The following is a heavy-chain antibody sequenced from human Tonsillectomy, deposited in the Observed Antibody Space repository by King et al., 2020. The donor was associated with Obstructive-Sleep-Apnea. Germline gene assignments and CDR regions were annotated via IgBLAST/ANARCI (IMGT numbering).Heavy chain of an antibody. J-gene: IGHJ4*02. CDR3: ARAGRSGYFDY. CDR2: IDYSGCT. CDR1: GGSISSSTYY. V-gene: IGHV4-39*07. D-gene: IGHD3-22*01. Sequence: QLQESGPGLVKPSETLSLTCTVSGGSISSSTYYWGWIRQPPGKGLEWIGSIDYSGCTYYNPSLKSRVTISVDTSKNQFSLKLGSVTAADTAVFYCARAGRSGYFDYWGQGTLVTVSS.